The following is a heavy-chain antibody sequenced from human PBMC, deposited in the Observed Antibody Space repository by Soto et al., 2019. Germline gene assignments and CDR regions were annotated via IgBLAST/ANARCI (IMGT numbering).Heavy chain of an antibody. D-gene: IGHD6-19*01. Sequence: QVQLQESGPGLVKPSGTLSFTCVVSGGTISSDYWRTWGRPPPGEGLEWIAEMYNSGSTNYHPSHKSRVTISVDKSKNHISLKLSSVTAADTAVYYFARVLSSGWSRFDYWGQGTLVTVSS. J-gene: IGHJ4*02. V-gene: IGHV4-4*02. CDR1: GGTISSDYW. CDR3: ARVLSSGWSRFDY. CDR2: MYNSGST.